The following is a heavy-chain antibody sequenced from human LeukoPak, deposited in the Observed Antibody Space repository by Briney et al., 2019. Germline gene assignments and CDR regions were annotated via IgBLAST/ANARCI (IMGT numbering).Heavy chain of an antibody. V-gene: IGHV3-48*03. CDR1: GFTFSSYE. CDR2: ISSSTYTI. CDR3: AGLGRLRLGTDY. Sequence: PGGSLRLSCAASGFTFSSYEMNWVRQAPGKGLEWVSYISSSTYTIYYADSVKGRFTISRDNAKNSLYLQMNSLRAEDTAVYYCAGLGRLRLGTDYWGQGTLVTVSS. J-gene: IGHJ4*02. D-gene: IGHD5-12*01.